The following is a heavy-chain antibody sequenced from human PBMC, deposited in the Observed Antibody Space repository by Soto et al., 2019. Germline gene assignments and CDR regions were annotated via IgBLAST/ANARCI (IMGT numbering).Heavy chain of an antibody. CDR3: ARHVGGSYDRFDP. Sequence: SETLSLTCTVSGGSISSSSYYWGWIRQPPGKGLEWIGSIYYSGSTYYNPSLKSRVTISVDTSKNQFSLKLSSVTAADTAVYYCARHVGGSYDRFDPWGQGTLVTVSS. D-gene: IGHD1-26*01. CDR2: IYYSGST. J-gene: IGHJ5*02. CDR1: GGSISSSSYY. V-gene: IGHV4-39*01.